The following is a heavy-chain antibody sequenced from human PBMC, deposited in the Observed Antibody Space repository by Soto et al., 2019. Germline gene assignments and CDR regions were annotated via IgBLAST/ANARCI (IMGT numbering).Heavy chain of an antibody. Sequence: PGGSLRLSSAACGFTFSSYGMHWVLQATGKGLEWVAVISYDGSNKYYADSGKGRFTISRDNAKNSLYLEMNSLRAEDTAVYYCAREYEDLTSNFDYWGQGTLVTVSS. D-gene: IGHD3-3*01. J-gene: IGHJ4*02. CDR3: AREYEDLTSNFDY. V-gene: IGHV3-30*03. CDR1: GFTFSSYG. CDR2: ISYDGSNK.